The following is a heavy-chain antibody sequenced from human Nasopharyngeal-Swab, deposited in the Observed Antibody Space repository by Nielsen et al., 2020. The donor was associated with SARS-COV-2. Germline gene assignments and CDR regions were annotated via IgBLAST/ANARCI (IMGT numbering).Heavy chain of an antibody. V-gene: IGHV4-30-2*01. CDR3: AREGYYDSSGYLRGAFDI. Sequence: SETLSLTCAVSGGSISSGGYSWSWIRQPPGKGLEWIGYIYHSGSTYYNPSLKSRVTISVDRSKNQFSLKLSSVTAADTAVYYCAREGYYDSSGYLRGAFDIWGQGTMVTVSS. J-gene: IGHJ3*02. CDR1: GGSISSGGYS. CDR2: IYHSGST. D-gene: IGHD3-22*01.